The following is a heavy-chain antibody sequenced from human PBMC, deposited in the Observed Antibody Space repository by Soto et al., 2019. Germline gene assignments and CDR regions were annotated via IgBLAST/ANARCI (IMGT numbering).Heavy chain of an antibody. D-gene: IGHD1-26*01. CDR1: GFTFTTYA. Sequence: EVQLLESGGGLVQPGGSLRLSCAASGFTFTTYAMSWVRQAPGKGLEWVSGVTDSGGKTYYADSVKGRFTISRDNSKNTQYLQMNSLRVEDTGVYYCAKGFIVAATTPYVDCWGQGTLVTVSS. CDR3: AKGFIVAATTPYVDC. J-gene: IGHJ4*02. V-gene: IGHV3-23*01. CDR2: VTDSGGKT.